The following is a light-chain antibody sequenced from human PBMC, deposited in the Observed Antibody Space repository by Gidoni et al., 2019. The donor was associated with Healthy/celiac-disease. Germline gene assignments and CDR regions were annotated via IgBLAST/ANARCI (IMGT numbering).Light chain of an antibody. Sequence: DIVLPQPPATPSLSPGKRATLSCRARQSVSSYLAWYQQKPGQAPRLLIYDASNRATGIPCRFSGSGSGTDFTLTISSLEPEDFAVYYCQQRSNWPPYTFGQGTKLEIK. V-gene: IGKV3-11*01. J-gene: IGKJ2*01. CDR1: QSVSSY. CDR3: QQRSNWPPYT. CDR2: DAS.